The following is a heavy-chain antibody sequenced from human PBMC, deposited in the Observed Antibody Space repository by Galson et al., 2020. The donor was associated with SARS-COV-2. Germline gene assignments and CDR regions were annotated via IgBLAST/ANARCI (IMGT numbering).Heavy chain of an antibody. CDR3: ARDYCSSTSCYIGYGMDV. J-gene: IGHJ6*02. Sequence: TGGSLRLSCAASGFTFSSYAMHWVRQAPGKGLEWVAVISYDGSNKYYADSVKGRFTISRDNSKNTLYLQMNSLRAEDTAVYYCARDYCSSTSCYIGYGMDVWGQGTTVTVSS. CDR2: ISYDGSNK. CDR1: GFTFSSYA. V-gene: IGHV3-30*04. D-gene: IGHD2-2*02.